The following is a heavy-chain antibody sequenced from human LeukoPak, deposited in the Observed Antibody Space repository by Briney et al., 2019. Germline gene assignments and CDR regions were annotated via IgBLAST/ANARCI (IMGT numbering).Heavy chain of an antibody. V-gene: IGHV1-69*13. D-gene: IGHD2-2*01. Sequence: GASVKVSCKASGGTFSSYAISWVRQAPGQGLEWMGGIIPIFGTANYAQKFQGRVTITADESTSTAYMELSSLRSEDTAVYYCARDCSSTSCLSYWGQGTLVTVSS. CDR3: ARDCSSTSCLSY. CDR1: GGTFSSYA. J-gene: IGHJ4*02. CDR2: IIPIFGTA.